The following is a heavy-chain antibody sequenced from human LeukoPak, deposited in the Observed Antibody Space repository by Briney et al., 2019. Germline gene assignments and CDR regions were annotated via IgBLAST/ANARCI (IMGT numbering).Heavy chain of an antibody. CDR3: ARDLPSSSWYGGGRFYYFDY. V-gene: IGHV3-48*02. CDR1: GFTFSSYS. D-gene: IGHD6-13*01. CDR2: ISSSSSTI. Sequence: GGSLRLSCAASGFTFSSYSMNWVRQAPGKGLEWVSYISSSSSTIYYADSVKGRFTISRDNAKNSLYLQMNSLRDEDTAVYYCARDLPSSSWYGGGRFYYFDYWGQGTLVTVSS. J-gene: IGHJ4*02.